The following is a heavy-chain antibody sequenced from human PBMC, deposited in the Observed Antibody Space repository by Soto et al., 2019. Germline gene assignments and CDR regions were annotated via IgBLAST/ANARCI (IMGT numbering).Heavy chain of an antibody. Sequence: QVQLVESGGGVVQPGRSLRLSCAASGFTFSSYGMYWVRQAPGKGLECVAYISHDGGNRYSADSVKGRFTIFRDNSKNTLYLQMNSLGSEDGAVYYCAKDRRAGYFANWGQGTLVTVSS. D-gene: IGHD6-13*01. J-gene: IGHJ4*02. CDR2: ISHDGGNR. CDR1: GFTFSSYG. CDR3: AKDRRAGYFAN. V-gene: IGHV3-30*18.